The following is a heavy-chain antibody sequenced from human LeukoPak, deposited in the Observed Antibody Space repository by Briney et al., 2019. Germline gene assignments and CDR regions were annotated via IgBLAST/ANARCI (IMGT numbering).Heavy chain of an antibody. J-gene: IGHJ4*02. V-gene: IGHV3-30*02. D-gene: IGHD3-9*01. CDR3: QGTYYDILTGYSPLDY. CDR2: IEYDGSNK. Sequence: GGALRLSCAASGFTFSSYGMHWVRQAPGKGLEWVTFIEYDGSNKYHADSVKGRFTISRDNSKNTLYLQMNSLRAEDTAVYYCQGTYYDILTGYSPLDYWGQGTLVTVSS. CDR1: GFTFSSYG.